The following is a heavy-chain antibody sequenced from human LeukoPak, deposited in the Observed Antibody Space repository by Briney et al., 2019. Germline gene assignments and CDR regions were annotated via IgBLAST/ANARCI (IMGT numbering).Heavy chain of an antibody. J-gene: IGHJ4*02. CDR2: IKQDGSEK. Sequence: TGGSLRLSCAASGFTFSSYWMSWVRQAPGKGLEWVANIKQDGSEKYYVDSVKGRFTISRDNAKNSLYLQMNSLRDDDTAVYYCARAAGGTSRDYWGQGTLVTVSS. CDR3: ARAAGGTSRDY. V-gene: IGHV3-7*01. CDR1: GFTFSSYW. D-gene: IGHD1-26*01.